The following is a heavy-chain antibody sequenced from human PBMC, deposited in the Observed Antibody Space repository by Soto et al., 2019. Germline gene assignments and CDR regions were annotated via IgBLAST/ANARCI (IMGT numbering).Heavy chain of an antibody. CDR1: GGSVSSSSYY. V-gene: IGHV4-39*01. Sequence: LSLTCSVSGGSVSSSSYYWGWIRQPPGKGLEWIGSFYYSGSTYYNPSLKSRVTISVDTSDNQFSLKLSSVTAADTAVYYCARQVVDGTLAGAGSFDCWGQGTLVTVSS. D-gene: IGHD3-10*01. J-gene: IGHJ4*02. CDR2: FYYSGST. CDR3: ARQVVDGTLAGAGSFDC.